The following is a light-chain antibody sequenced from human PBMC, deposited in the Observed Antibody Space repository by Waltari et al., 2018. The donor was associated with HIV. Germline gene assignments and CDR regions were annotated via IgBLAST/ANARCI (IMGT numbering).Light chain of an antibody. CDR1: SSDVGGYNY. CDR3: SSYTSSSGV. J-gene: IGLJ2*01. CDR2: EVR. V-gene: IGLV2-14*01. Sequence: QSALTQPASVSGSPGQSITISCTGTSSDVGGYNYVSWYPQHPGKAPKLMNYEVRNRPPGGSKRFSGSKSGNTASLTISGLQAEDEADYYCSSYTSSSGVFGGGTKLTVL.